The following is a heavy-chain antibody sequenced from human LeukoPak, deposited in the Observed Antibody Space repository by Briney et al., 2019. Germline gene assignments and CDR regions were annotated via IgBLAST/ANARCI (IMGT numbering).Heavy chain of an antibody. CDR2: ISSSGSTI. J-gene: IGHJ3*02. CDR3: AREGAYGDRNAFDI. D-gene: IGHD4-17*01. V-gene: IGHV3-48*03. Sequence: PGGSLRLSCAASGFTFSSYEMNWVRQAPGKGLEWVSYISSSGSTIYYADSVKGRFTISRDNAKNSLYLQMNSLRAEDTAVYYCAREGAYGDRNAFDIWGQGTMVTVFS. CDR1: GFTFSSYE.